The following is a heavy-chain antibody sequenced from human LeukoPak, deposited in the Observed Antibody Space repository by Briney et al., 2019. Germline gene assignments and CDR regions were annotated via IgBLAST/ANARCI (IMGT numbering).Heavy chain of an antibody. CDR1: GDSVSINSAA. Sequence: SQTLSFTCAISGDSVSINSAAWNWIRQSPSRGLEWPGRTYQRSKWYNDYAVSVKSRITINPDISKNQFSLQLNSVTPEDTAVYYCARSPSPYSSGWYFDYWGQGTLVTVSS. D-gene: IGHD6-19*01. V-gene: IGHV6-1*01. CDR2: TYQRSKWYN. CDR3: ARSPSPYSSGWYFDY. J-gene: IGHJ4*02.